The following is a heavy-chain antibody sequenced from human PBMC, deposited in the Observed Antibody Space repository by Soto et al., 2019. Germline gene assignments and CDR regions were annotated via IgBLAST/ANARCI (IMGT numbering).Heavy chain of an antibody. D-gene: IGHD2-15*01. CDR1: GFTFSSYD. V-gene: IGHV3-23*01. J-gene: IGHJ4*02. Sequence: EVQLLESGGGLVQPGGSLRLSCAASGFTFSSYDMSWVRRAPGKGLEWVSGISGSGYITYYADSVKGRFTISRDNSKNTLYLQMNSLRAEDTAAYYCAKDELVGGGGCCAFDYWGQGSLVTVSS. CDR2: ISGSGYIT. CDR3: AKDELVGGGGCCAFDY.